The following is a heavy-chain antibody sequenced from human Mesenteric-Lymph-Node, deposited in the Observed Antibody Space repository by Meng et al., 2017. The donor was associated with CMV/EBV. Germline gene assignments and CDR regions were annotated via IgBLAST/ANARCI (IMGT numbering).Heavy chain of an antibody. J-gene: IGHJ3*02. CDR1: GYTFTGHY. Sequence: SVKVSCKASGYTFTGHYIHWLRQAPAQGLEWMGGIIPIFGTANYAQKFQGRVTITTDESTSTAYMELSSLRSEDTAVYYCARDKPLYGSGSPRNAFDIWGQGTMVTVSS. CDR3: ARDKPLYGSGSPRNAFDI. V-gene: IGHV1-69*05. D-gene: IGHD3-10*01. CDR2: IIPIFGTA.